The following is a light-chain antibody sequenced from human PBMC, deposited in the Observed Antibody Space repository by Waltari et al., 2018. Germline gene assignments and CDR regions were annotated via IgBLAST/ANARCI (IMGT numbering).Light chain of an antibody. Sequence: SYELTQPPSVSVSPGQTARITCSGDALPKQYAFWYQQRSGQAPVLVIYKDRERRSGIPEGFSGATSGTTVTLTIRGVQAEDEADYYCQSADSSGTMGVFGGGTKLTVL. CDR1: ALPKQY. CDR3: QSADSSGTMGV. CDR2: KDR. J-gene: IGLJ3*02. V-gene: IGLV3-25*03.